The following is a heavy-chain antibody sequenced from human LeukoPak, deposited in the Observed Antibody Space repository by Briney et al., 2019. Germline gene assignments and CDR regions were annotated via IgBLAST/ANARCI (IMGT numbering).Heavy chain of an antibody. CDR3: ARGHPWNRVAATLGSRYSMDV. V-gene: IGHV1-24*01. CDR2: FDPEDGET. CDR1: GYTLTELS. D-gene: IGHD2-15*01. Sequence: EASVKVSCKVSGYTLTELSMHWVRQAPGKGLEWMGGFDPEDGETIYAQKFQGRVTMTEDTSTDTAYMELSRLRSDDTAVYYCARGHPWNRVAATLGSRYSMDVWGKGTTVTISS. J-gene: IGHJ6*03.